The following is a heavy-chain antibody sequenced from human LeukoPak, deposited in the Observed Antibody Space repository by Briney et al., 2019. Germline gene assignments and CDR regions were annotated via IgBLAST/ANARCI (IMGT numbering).Heavy chain of an antibody. J-gene: IGHJ3*02. V-gene: IGHV4-34*09. CDR2: IYYSGST. CDR3: ARAGAAAGMGDDAFDI. D-gene: IGHD6-13*01. Sequence: SETLSLTCAVYGGSFSGYYWSWIRQPPGKGLEWIGYIYYSGSTYYNPSLKSRVTISVDTSKNQFPLKLSSVTAADTAVYYCARAGAAAGMGDDAFDIWGQGTMVTVSS. CDR1: GGSFSGYY.